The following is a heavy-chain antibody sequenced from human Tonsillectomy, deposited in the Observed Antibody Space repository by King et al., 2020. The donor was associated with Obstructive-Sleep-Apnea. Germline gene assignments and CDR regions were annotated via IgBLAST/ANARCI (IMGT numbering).Heavy chain of an antibody. D-gene: IGHD3-9*01. J-gene: IGHJ4*02. CDR3: AHSQITILDYFDY. CDR2: IFWDYVN. CDR1: GFSLSSTGVG. Sequence: TLKESGPTLVKPTQTLTLTCTFSGFSLSSTGVGVGWIRQSPGKALECLAVIFWDYVNRYRPSLKSRLTITKDTSKNQVVLTMTSMDPVDTGTYYCAHSQITILDYFDYWGQGTLVTVSS. V-gene: IGHV2-5*02.